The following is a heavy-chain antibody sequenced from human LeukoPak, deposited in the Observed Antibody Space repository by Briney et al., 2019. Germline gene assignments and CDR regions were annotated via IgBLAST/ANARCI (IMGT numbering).Heavy chain of an antibody. CDR3: ARGPRGVVPTRGDAFDI. V-gene: IGHV3-13*01. CDR1: GFTFSSYD. D-gene: IGHD2-15*01. J-gene: IGHJ3*02. CDR2: IGTAGDT. Sequence: GGSLRLSCAASGFTFSSYDMHWVRQATGKGLEWVSAIGTAGDTYYPGSVKGRFTISRENAKNSLYLQMNSLRAGDTAVYYCARGPRGVVPTRGDAFDIWGQGTMVTVSS.